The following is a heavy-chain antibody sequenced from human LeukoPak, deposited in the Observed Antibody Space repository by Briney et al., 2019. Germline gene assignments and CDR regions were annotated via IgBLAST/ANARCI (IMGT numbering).Heavy chain of an antibody. J-gene: IGHJ3*02. CDR2: IRDSGSST. D-gene: IGHD2-8*02. CDR1: GFTFSNCA. V-gene: IGHV3-23*01. CDR3: TKSTGMGAFDI. Sequence: PGGSLRLSCAASGFTFSNCAMSWVRQAPGKGLGWVSAIRDSGSSTYYNYSVKGRFTISRDNSKNTQHLQMDSLRAEDTAVYYCTKSTGMGAFDIWGEPTKVTVSP.